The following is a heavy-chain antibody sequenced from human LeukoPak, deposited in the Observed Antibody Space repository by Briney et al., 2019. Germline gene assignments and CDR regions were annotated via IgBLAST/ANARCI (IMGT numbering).Heavy chain of an antibody. J-gene: IGHJ4*02. Sequence: GGSLRLSCAASGFTFSDYAMHWVRQAPGKGLEWVAVISYDGSNKYYADSVKGRFTISRDNSKNTLYLQMNSLGADDTAVYYCARDGRNYYDRSGYYSALAYWGQGTLITVSS. D-gene: IGHD3-22*01. V-gene: IGHV3-30-3*01. CDR1: GFTFSDYA. CDR3: ARDGRNYYDRSGYYSALAY. CDR2: ISYDGSNK.